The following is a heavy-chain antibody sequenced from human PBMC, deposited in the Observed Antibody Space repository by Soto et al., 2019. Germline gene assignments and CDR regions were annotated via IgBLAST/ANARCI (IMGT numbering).Heavy chain of an antibody. J-gene: IGHJ2*01. CDR2: INPGNGNT. CDR1: GYTFTSYA. CDR3: SGGAKSGDPVHLRL. V-gene: IGHV1-3*01. D-gene: IGHD3-10*02. Sequence: QVQVVQSGAEVKKPGASVKVSCKASGYTFTSYAMHWVRQAPGQRLEWMGWINPGNGNTKNSQKFQGRVTITRDTFGSPSSLEPNNPRSEDTGFYFLSGGAKSGDPVHLRLLGRCTLVTVSS.